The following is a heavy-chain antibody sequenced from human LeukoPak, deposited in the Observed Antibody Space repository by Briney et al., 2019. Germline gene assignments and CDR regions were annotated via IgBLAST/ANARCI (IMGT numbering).Heavy chain of an antibody. CDR2: INPNSGGT. Sequence: ASVKVSCKASGYTFTGYYMHWVRHAPGQGLEWMGWINPNSGGTNYAQKFQGRVTMTRDTSISTAYMELSRLRSNDTAVYYCARDSAGTTFRWFDPWGQGTLVTVSS. J-gene: IGHJ5*02. V-gene: IGHV1-2*02. D-gene: IGHD1-7*01. CDR3: ARDSAGTTFRWFDP. CDR1: GYTFTGYY.